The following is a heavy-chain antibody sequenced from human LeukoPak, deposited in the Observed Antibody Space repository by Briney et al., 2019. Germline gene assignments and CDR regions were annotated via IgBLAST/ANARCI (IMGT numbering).Heavy chain of an antibody. CDR3: AREQQQLNAFDI. CDR2: IYRSGGT. J-gene: IGHJ3*02. CDR1: GFTVSSNY. V-gene: IGHV3-53*01. D-gene: IGHD6-13*01. Sequence: GGSLRLSCAASGFTVSSNYMSWVRQAPGKGLEWVSDIYRSGGTNYADSVKGRFTISRDNAKNSLYLQMNSLRAEDTAVYYCAREQQQLNAFDIWGQGTMVTVSS.